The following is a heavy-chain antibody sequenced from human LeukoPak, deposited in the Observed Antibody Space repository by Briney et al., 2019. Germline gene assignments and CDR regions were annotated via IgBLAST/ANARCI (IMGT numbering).Heavy chain of an antibody. CDR2: ISSSGSTI. CDR3: ARMLYSWYSSGWYQGFGY. J-gene: IGHJ4*02. CDR1: GFTFSDYY. V-gene: IGHV3-11*04. D-gene: IGHD6-19*01. Sequence: GGSLRLSCAASGFTFSDYYMSWIRQAPGKGLEWVSYISSSGSTIYYADSVKGRFTISRDNAKNSLYLQMNSLRAEDTAVYYCARMLYSWYSSGWYQGFGYWGQGTVVTVSS.